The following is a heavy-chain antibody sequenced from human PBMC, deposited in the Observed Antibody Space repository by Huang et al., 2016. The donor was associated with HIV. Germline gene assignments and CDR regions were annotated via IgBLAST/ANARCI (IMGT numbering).Heavy chain of an antibody. D-gene: IGHD3-22*01. J-gene: IGHJ4*02. CDR1: GFTFSSYA. V-gene: IGHV3-30-3*01. Sequence: QVQLVESGGGVVQPGRSLRLSCAASGFTFSSYAMHWVRQAPGKGLEWVAVISYDGSNKYYADSVKGRFTISRDNSKNTLYLQMNSLRAEDTAVYYCARDRYYDSSGYIVYYFDYWGQGTLVTVSS. CDR2: ISYDGSNK. CDR3: ARDRYYDSSGYIVYYFDY.